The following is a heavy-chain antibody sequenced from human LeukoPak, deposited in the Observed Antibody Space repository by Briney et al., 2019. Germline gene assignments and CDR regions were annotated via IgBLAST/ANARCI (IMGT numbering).Heavy chain of an antibody. J-gene: IGHJ4*02. CDR3: ARDFARSQHSTPLAFDL. V-gene: IGHV3-66*01. Sequence: PGGSLRLSCAVSGFIVGVTSMSLSRQAPWKGLEWGSSLYSVGSTYYADSVKGRFSVSRDHSNNTMYLQMNSLRVEDTAVYYCARDFARSQHSTPLAFDLWGQGTMVIVSS. CDR1: GFIVGVTS. CDR2: LYSVGST. D-gene: IGHD2-15*01.